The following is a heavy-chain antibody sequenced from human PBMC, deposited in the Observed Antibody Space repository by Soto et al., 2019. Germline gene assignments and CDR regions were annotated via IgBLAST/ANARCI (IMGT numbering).Heavy chain of an antibody. V-gene: IGHV3-74*01. CDR2: MNSDGSDT. D-gene: IGHD4-4*01. Sequence: PGGSLRLSCATSGFTFSTYWMHWVRQVSGKGLVWVSRMNSDGSDTRYADSVKGRFTISRDNAKNTLYLQMDSLRAEDTAVYFCAGGATLYSPPGYWGQGALVTVSS. J-gene: IGHJ4*02. CDR1: GFTFSTYW. CDR3: AGGATLYSPPGY.